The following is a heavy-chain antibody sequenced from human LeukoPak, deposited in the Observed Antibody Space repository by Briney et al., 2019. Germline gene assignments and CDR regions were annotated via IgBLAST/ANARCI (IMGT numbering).Heavy chain of an antibody. V-gene: IGHV1-69*05. Sequence: ASVKVSCKASGGTFSSYAISWVRQAPGQGLEWMGGISPIFGTANYAQKFQGRVTITTDESTSTAYMGLSSLRSEDTAVYYCARDKYQLLYGGWFDPWGQGTLVTVSS. D-gene: IGHD2-2*02. J-gene: IGHJ5*02. CDR3: ARDKYQLLYGGWFDP. CDR1: GGTFSSYA. CDR2: ISPIFGTA.